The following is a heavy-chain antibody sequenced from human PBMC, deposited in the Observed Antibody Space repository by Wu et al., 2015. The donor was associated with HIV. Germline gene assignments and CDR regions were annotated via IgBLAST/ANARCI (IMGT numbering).Heavy chain of an antibody. CDR3: ARSHKSLQLRYLGNFDY. V-gene: IGHV1-2*02. Sequence: QVQLMQSGAEVRKPGASVKVSCKTSGYSFTDNYIHWVRQAPGQGLEWMGWINPNSGGAKSPQKFQGRVTMTRDMSTTTVYVELKRLTSEDTAMYFCARSHKSLQLRYLGNFDYWGQGT. CDR1: GYSFTDNY. CDR2: INPNSGGA. D-gene: IGHD2-15*01. J-gene: IGHJ4*02.